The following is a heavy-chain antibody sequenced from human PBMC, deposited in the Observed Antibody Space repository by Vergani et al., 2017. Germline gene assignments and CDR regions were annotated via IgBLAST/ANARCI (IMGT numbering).Heavy chain of an antibody. CDR1: GYTFTSYD. D-gene: IGHD3-16*02. CDR2: MNPNSGNT. Sequence: QVQLVQSGAEVKKPGASVKVSCKASGYTFTSYDINWVRQATGQGLEWMGWMNPNSGNTGYAQKFQGRVTMTRNTSISTAYMELSILRSEDTAVYYCARGDYDYIWGSYRGNWFDPWGQGTLVTVSS. V-gene: IGHV1-8*01. CDR3: ARGDYDYIWGSYRGNWFDP. J-gene: IGHJ5*02.